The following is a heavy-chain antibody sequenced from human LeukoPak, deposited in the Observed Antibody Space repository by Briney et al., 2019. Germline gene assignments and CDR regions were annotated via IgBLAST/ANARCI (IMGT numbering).Heavy chain of an antibody. CDR3: ARAWIQLWLVFGY. V-gene: IGHV3-7*01. Sequence: PGGSLRLSCAASGFTFSSYWMNWARQAPGKGLEWVASINHNGNVNYYVDSVKGRFTSSRDNAKNSLYLQMSNLRAEDTAVYYCARAWIQLWLVFGYWGQGTLVTVSS. D-gene: IGHD5-18*01. CDR1: GFTFSSYW. J-gene: IGHJ4*02. CDR2: INHNGNVN.